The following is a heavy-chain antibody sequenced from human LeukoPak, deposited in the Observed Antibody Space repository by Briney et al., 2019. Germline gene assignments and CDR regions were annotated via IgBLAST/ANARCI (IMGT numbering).Heavy chain of an antibody. CDR3: ARGGYYYGSGSLNWFDP. V-gene: IGHV4-59*01. J-gene: IGHJ5*02. Sequence: SETLSLICTVSGGSISSYYWSWIRQPPGKGLEWIGYIYYSGSTNYNPSLKSRVTISVDTSKNQFSLKLSSVTAADTAVYYCARGGYYYGSGSLNWFDPWGQGTLVTVSS. D-gene: IGHD3-10*01. CDR2: IYYSGST. CDR1: GGSISSYY.